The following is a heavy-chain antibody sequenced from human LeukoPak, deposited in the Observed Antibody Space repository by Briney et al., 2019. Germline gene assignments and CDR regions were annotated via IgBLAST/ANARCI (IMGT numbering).Heavy chain of an antibody. D-gene: IGHD5-18*01. CDR2: IYSGGST. V-gene: IGHV3-66*02. Sequence: PGGSLRLSCAASGFTVSSNYMSWVRQAPGKGLEWVSIIYSGGSTYYADSVKGRFTISRDNSKNTLYLQMNSLRAEDTAVYFCVRVGYSYGYGDWNHFDYWGLGTLVTVSS. CDR1: GFTVSSNY. J-gene: IGHJ4*02. CDR3: VRVGYSYGYGDWNHFDY.